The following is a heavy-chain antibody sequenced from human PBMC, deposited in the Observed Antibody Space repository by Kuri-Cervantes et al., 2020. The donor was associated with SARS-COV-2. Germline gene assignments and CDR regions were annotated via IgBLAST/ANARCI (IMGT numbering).Heavy chain of an antibody. CDR1: GFTFSSYS. V-gene: IGHV3-21*01. CDR3: ARMGRWLQLGYYYGMDV. Sequence: GESLKISCAASGFTFSSYSMNWVRQAPGKGLEWVSSISSSSSYIYYADSVKGRFTISRDNAKNSLYLQMNSLRAEDTAVYYCARMGRWLQLGYYYGMDVWGQGTTVTVSS. D-gene: IGHD5-24*01. J-gene: IGHJ6*02. CDR2: ISSSSSYI.